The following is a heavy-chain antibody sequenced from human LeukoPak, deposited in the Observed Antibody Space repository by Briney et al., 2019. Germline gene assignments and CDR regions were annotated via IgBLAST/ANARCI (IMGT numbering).Heavy chain of an antibody. V-gene: IGHV3-7*04. CDR2: IKHDGSEK. J-gene: IGHJ4*02. D-gene: IGHD2-2*01. CDR1: GFTFSTYC. CDR3: ARLVEQLTFFDY. Sequence: GGSQTLLCAASGFTFSTYCVSWVRQSPGKGLEWVANIKHDGSEKYYVDSVKGRFTISRDNVKNSLSLQMNSLRAEDTSIYYCARLVEQLTFFDYWGGGTVVTVSS.